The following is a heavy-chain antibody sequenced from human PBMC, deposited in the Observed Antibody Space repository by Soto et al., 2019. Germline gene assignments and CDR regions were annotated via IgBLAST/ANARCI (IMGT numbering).Heavy chain of an antibody. CDR3: ARDKLWFGQNNWFDP. CDR1: CYTFTSYG. V-gene: IGHV1-18*01. J-gene: IGHJ5*02. Sequence: SVKVSFKASCYTFTSYGISWGRQAPVQGLEWMGWISAYNGNTNYAQKLQGRVTMTTDTSTSTAYMELRSLRSDDTAVYYCARDKLWFGQNNWFDPWGQGTLVTVSS. CDR2: ISAYNGNT. D-gene: IGHD3-10*01.